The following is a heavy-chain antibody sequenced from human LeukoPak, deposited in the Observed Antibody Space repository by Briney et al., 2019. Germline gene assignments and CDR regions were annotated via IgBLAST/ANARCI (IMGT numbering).Heavy chain of an antibody. Sequence: ASVKVSCKASGYTFTSYDINWVRQATGQGLEWMGWMNPNSGNTGYAQKFQGRVTMTRNTSISTAYMELRSLRSDDTAVYYCARDSRKYQLLPGVYWGQGTLVTVSS. V-gene: IGHV1-8*01. J-gene: IGHJ4*02. D-gene: IGHD2-2*01. CDR2: MNPNSGNT. CDR1: GYTFTSYD. CDR3: ARDSRKYQLLPGVY.